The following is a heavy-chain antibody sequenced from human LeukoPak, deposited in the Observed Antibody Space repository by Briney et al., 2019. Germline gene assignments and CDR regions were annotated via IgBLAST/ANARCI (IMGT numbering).Heavy chain of an antibody. CDR1: GFTFSSYW. CDR2: INSDGSST. CDR3: ARSSSWDNDAFDI. J-gene: IGHJ3*02. Sequence: PGGSLRLSCAASGFTFSSYWMHWVRQAPGKGLVWVSRINSDGSSTSYADSVKGRFTISRDNAKNTLYLQMNSLRAEDTAVYYCARSSSWDNDAFDIWGQGTMVTVSS. V-gene: IGHV3-74*01. D-gene: IGHD6-13*01.